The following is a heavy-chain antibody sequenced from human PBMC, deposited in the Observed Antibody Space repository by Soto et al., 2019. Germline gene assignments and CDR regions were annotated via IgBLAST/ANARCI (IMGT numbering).Heavy chain of an antibody. CDR3: VRAGLYGSGSYKAFDT. CDR1: GFSFSSSA. J-gene: IGHJ3*02. V-gene: IGHV3-30*04. CDR2: ISYDGRQK. Sequence: QVQLVESGGGVVQPGRSLRLFCAASGFSFSSSAMHWVRQAPDKGLEWVAVISYDGRQKYYADSVKGRFTISRDSSENTVYLQMNSLRVEDTAVYHCVRAGLYGSGSYKAFDTWGQGTMVTVSS. D-gene: IGHD3-10*01.